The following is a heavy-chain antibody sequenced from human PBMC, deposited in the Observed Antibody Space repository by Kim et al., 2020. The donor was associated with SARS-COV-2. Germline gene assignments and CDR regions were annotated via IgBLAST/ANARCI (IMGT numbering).Heavy chain of an antibody. CDR3: AKDTGYSYANWFDP. J-gene: IGHJ5*02. V-gene: IGHV3-23*01. Sequence: GGSLRLSCAASGSTFSNYAMSWVRQAPGKGLDWVSAISGSGGSTYYAESVKGRFTISRDNSKNTLYLQMNSLRAEDTAVYYCAKDTGYSYANWFDPWGQGTLVTVSS. CDR1: GSTFSNYA. CDR2: ISGSGGST. D-gene: IGHD5-18*01.